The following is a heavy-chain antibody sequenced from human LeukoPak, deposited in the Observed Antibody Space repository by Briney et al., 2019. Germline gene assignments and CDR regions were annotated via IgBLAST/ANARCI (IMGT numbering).Heavy chain of an antibody. J-gene: IGHJ4*02. Sequence: GGSLRLSCAASGFTFSSYWMAWVRQAPGKGLECVANIKHDGSENYYVESVKGRFTISRDNAKNSVYLQMNSLRDEDTAVFYCARGTTGNYDYWGRGTLVTVSS. CDR2: IKHDGSEN. V-gene: IGHV3-7*02. CDR1: GFTFSSYW. CDR3: ARGTTGNYDY. D-gene: IGHD1-7*01.